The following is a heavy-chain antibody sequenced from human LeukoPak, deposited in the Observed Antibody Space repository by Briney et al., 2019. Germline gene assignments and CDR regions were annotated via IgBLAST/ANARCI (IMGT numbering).Heavy chain of an antibody. V-gene: IGHV4-59*01. D-gene: IGHD3-16*01. CDR3: AREAHDGFDY. Sequence: SETLSLTCTVSGGSISSYYWSWIRQPPGKGLEWIGYIYYSGSTNYNPSLKSRVTISVDTSKNQFSLKLSSVTAADTAVYYCAREAHDGFDYRGQGTLVTVSS. J-gene: IGHJ4*02. CDR1: GGSISSYY. CDR2: IYYSGST.